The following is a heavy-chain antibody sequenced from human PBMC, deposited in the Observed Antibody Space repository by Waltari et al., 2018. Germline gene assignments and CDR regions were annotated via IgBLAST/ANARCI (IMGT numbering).Heavy chain of an antibody. V-gene: IGHV3-33*01. CDR2: IWYDGSNK. Sequence: QVQLVESGGGVVQPGRSLRLSCAASGFTFSSYGMHWVRQAPGKGLEWVAVIWYDGSNKYYADSVKGRFTISRDNSKNTLYLQMNSLRAEDTAVYYCASIRAYCGGDCRDYWGQGTLVTVSS. CDR3: ASIRAYCGGDCRDY. D-gene: IGHD2-21*01. CDR1: GFTFSSYG. J-gene: IGHJ4*02.